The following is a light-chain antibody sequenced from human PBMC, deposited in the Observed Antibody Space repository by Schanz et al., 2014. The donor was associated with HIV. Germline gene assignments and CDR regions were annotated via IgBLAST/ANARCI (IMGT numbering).Light chain of an antibody. J-gene: IGLJ2*01. V-gene: IGLV7-46*01. CDR3: LLSYSGARLVR. CDR1: TGAVTSGHY. Sequence: QTVVTQEPSLTVSPGGTVTLTCGSSTGAVTSGHYPYWFQQKPGQAPRTLIYDTNSKHSWTPARFSGSLLGGKAALTLSGAQPEDEDEYYCLLSYSGARLVRFGGGTKLTVL. CDR2: DTN.